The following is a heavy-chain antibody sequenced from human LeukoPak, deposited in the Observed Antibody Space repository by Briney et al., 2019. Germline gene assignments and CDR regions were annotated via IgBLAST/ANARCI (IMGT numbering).Heavy chain of an antibody. D-gene: IGHD1-26*01. Sequence: ASVKVSCKASGYTFTGYYMHWVRQAPGQGLEWMGWINPNSGGTNYAQKLQGRVTMTTDTSTSTAYMELRSLRSDDTAVYYCARDRPTSSGSYNYWGQGTLVTVSS. CDR1: GYTFTGYY. V-gene: IGHV1-2*02. J-gene: IGHJ4*02. CDR3: ARDRPTSSGSYNY. CDR2: INPNSGGT.